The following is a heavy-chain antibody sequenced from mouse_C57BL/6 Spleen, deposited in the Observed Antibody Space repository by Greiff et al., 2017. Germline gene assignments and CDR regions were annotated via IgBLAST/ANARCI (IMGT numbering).Heavy chain of an antibody. J-gene: IGHJ2*01. D-gene: IGHD2-14*01. CDR1: GYTFTDYE. CDR2: IDPETGST. V-gene: IGHV1-15*01. CDR3: TRAGYDAHFDY. Sequence: VKLLESGAELVQPGASLTLSCKASGYTFTDYEMHWVQQTPVHGLEWIGAIDPETGSTDYNQKFKGYAILTEDQSSSTAYMQLRSLTSEDSVVYYCTRAGYDAHFDYGGQGTTLTVAS.